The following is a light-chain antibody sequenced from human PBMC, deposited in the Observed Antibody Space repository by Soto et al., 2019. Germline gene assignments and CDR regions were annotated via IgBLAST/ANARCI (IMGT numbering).Light chain of an antibody. CDR1: SSNIGSNT. CDR2: SNN. V-gene: IGLV1-44*01. J-gene: IGLJ2*01. Sequence: QPVLTQPPSASGTPGQRVTISCSGSSSNIGSNTVNWYQQLPGTAPKLLIYSNNQRPSGVPDRFSGSKPGTSASLAISGLQAEEEADYYCAAWDDSLNGPVFGGGTKLTVL. CDR3: AAWDDSLNGPV.